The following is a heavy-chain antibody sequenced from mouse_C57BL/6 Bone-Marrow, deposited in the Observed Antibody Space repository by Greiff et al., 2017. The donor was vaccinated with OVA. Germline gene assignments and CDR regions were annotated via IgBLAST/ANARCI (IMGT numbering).Heavy chain of an antibody. V-gene: IGHV5-6*01. CDR1: GFTFSSYG. CDR3: ARVYDTLYYYAMDY. J-gene: IGHJ4*01. CDR2: INSGGSFT. Sequence: EVQLVESGGDLVKPGGSLKLSCAASGFTFSSYGMSWVRQTPDKRLEWVATINSGGSFTYYSDSVKGRFTISRDNAENTLYLQLSSLKSEDTAMFYCARVYDTLYYYAMDYWGQGTSVTVSS. D-gene: IGHD2-12*01.